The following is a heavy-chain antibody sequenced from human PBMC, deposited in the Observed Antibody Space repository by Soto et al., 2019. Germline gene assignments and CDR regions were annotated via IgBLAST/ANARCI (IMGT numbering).Heavy chain of an antibody. V-gene: IGHV4-39*02. CDR1: GGPIRSSSHY. CDR3: AREGGYVDY. J-gene: IGHJ4*02. CDR2: IDESGDS. Sequence: PSETLSLTCTVSGGPIRSSSHYWGWIRQPPGTGLEWIGSIDESGDSYYNPSLKSRVTISVDTSKNQFSLKLISVTGADSAIYYCAREGGYVDYWGQGTLVTVSS. D-gene: IGHD1-1*01.